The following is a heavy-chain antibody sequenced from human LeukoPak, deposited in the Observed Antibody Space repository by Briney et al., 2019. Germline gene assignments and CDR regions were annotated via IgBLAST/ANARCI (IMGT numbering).Heavy chain of an antibody. J-gene: IGHJ4*02. Sequence: PGGSLRLSCAASGFTFSSYAMSWVRQAPGKGLEWVSAFSGSGGSTYYADSVKGRFTISRDNSKNTLYLQMNSLRAEDTAVYYCARDTGLRGYDYAPLYGYWGQGTLVTVSS. V-gene: IGHV3-23*01. CDR1: GFTFSSYA. D-gene: IGHD5-12*01. CDR3: ARDTGLRGYDYAPLYGY. CDR2: FSGSGGST.